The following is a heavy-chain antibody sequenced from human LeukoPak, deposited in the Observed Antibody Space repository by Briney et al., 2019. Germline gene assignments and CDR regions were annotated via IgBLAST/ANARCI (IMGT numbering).Heavy chain of an antibody. CDR1: GFTFSSFG. V-gene: IGHV3-33*01. D-gene: IGHD3-3*01. Sequence: GGSLRLSCAASGFTFSSFGMHWVRQAPGKGLEWVAVVLHDGSYKYYADSVKGRFTISTDNSKNTLYPQMNSLRAEDTAVYYCARSNYDFWSAPDYWGQGTLVTVSS. CDR3: ARSNYDFWSAPDY. CDR2: VLHDGSYK. J-gene: IGHJ4*02.